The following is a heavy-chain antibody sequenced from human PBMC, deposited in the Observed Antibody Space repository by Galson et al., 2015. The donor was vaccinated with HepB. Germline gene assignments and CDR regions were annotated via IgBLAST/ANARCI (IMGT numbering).Heavy chain of an antibody. Sequence: FLRLSCAASGFTFSSYWMHWVRQAPGKGLVWVSRINSDGSSTSYADSVKGRFTISRDNAKNTLYLQMNSLRAEDTAVYYCATKTRETDFWSGYFRGYYYYYMDVWGKGTTVTVSS. J-gene: IGHJ6*03. CDR1: GFTFSSYW. CDR2: INSDGSST. V-gene: IGHV3-74*01. CDR3: ATKTRETDFWSGYFRGYYYYYMDV. D-gene: IGHD3-3*01.